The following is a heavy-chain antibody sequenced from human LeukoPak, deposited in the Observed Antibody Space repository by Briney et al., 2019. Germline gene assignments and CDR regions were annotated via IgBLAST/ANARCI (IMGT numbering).Heavy chain of an antibody. CDR3: ARRGGHGGSFDY. Sequence: SETLSLTCTVSGGSISSYYWSCIRQPPGKGLEWIGYIYYTGSTNYNPSLKSRVTISVDTSKNQFSLKLSSVTAADTAVYYCARRGGHGGSFDYWGQGTLVTVSS. D-gene: IGHD4-23*01. CDR2: IYYTGST. CDR1: GGSISSYY. V-gene: IGHV4-59*08. J-gene: IGHJ4*02.